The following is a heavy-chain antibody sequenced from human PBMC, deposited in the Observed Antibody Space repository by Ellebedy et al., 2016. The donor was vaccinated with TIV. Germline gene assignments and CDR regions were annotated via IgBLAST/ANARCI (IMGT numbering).Heavy chain of an antibody. CDR2: INPNSGGT. CDR3: ARSSGSYRRVIVY. J-gene: IGHJ4*02. CDR1: GYTFTGYH. Sequence: ASVKVSXKASGYTFTGYHMHWVRQAPGQGLEWMGWINPNSGGTNYAQKFQGRVTMTRDTSISTAYMEVSSLRSDDTAVYYCARSSGSYRRVIVYWGQGTLVTVSS. V-gene: IGHV1-2*02. D-gene: IGHD1-26*01.